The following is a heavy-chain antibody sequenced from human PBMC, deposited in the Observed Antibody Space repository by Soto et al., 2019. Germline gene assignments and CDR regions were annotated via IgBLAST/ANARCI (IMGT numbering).Heavy chain of an antibody. CDR2: IYYSGST. V-gene: IGHV4-31*03. J-gene: IGHJ5*02. CDR1: GGSISSCGYY. CDR3: ARSITILGVVRGDLFEP. Sequence: PSETLSLTFTVSGGSISSCGYYWSWIRXHPGKGLEWIGYIYYSGSTYYNPSLKSRVTISVDTSKNQFSLKLSSVTAADAAVYYCARSITILGVVRGDLFEPWSPGTLGNVSS. D-gene: IGHD3-3*01.